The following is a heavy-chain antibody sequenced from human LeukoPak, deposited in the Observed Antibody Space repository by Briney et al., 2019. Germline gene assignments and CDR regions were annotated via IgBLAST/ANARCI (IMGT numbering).Heavy chain of an antibody. Sequence: ASVKVSCKASGYTFTSYYMHWLRQAPGQGLEWMGWISAYNGNTNYAQKLQGRVTMTTDTSTSTAYMELRSLRSDDTAVYYCASSSSSEDYYYYMDVWGKGTTVTISS. CDR1: GYTFTSYY. V-gene: IGHV1-18*04. D-gene: IGHD6-13*01. CDR2: ISAYNGNT. CDR3: ASSSSSEDYYYYMDV. J-gene: IGHJ6*03.